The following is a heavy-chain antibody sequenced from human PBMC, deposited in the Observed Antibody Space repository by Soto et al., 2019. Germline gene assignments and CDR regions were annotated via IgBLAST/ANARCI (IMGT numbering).Heavy chain of an antibody. CDR1: GGSISSYD. CDR3: ARYSGYDPYYFDY. D-gene: IGHD5-12*01. V-gene: IGHV4-59*08. Sequence: PSETLCLTCSVSGGSISSYDGSWIRQPPGKGLEWIGYIYYSGSTNYNPSLKSRVTISVDTSKNQFSLKLSSVTAADTAVYYCARYSGYDPYYFDYWGQGTLVTVSS. CDR2: IYYSGST. J-gene: IGHJ4*02.